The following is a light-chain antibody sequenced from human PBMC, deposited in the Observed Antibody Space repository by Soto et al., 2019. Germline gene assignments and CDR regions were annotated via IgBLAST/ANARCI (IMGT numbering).Light chain of an antibody. CDR3: QTWGTGIHVV. J-gene: IGLJ2*01. V-gene: IGLV4-69*01. CDR1: SGHSSYA. CDR2: VNTDDSH. Sequence: QSVLTQSPSASASLGASVKLTCTLSSGHSSYAIAWHQQQPEKGPRYLMKVNTDDSHSKGDGIPDRFSGSSSGAERYLIISSLQSEDEADYYCQTWGTGIHVVFGGGTKVTVL.